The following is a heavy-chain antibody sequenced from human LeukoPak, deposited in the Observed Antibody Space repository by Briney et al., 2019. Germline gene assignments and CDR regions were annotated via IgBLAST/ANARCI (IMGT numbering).Heavy chain of an antibody. CDR1: GGTFSSYA. CDR3: ARDGGDGYNYWYFDL. D-gene: IGHD5-24*01. J-gene: IGHJ2*01. Sequence: SVKVSCKASGGTFSSYAISWVRQAPGQGLEWMGGIIPIFGTANYAQKFQGRVTITTDESTSTAYMELSSLRSEDTAVYYCARDGGDGYNYWYFDLWGRGTLVTVSS. CDR2: IIPIFGTA. V-gene: IGHV1-69*05.